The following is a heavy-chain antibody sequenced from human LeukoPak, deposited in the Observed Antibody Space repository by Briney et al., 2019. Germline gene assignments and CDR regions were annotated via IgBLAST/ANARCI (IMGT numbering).Heavy chain of an antibody. J-gene: IGHJ5*02. V-gene: IGHV4-59*01. D-gene: IGHD5-12*01. CDR1: GGSISSYY. CDR3: ARERADSGYDFFQYNWSDP. Sequence: KPSETLSLTCTVSGGSISSYYWSWIRQPPGKGLEWIGYIYYSGSTNYNPSLKSRVTISVDTSKNQFSLKLGSVTAADTAVYYCARERADSGYDFFQYNWSDPWGQGTLVTVSS. CDR2: IYYSGST.